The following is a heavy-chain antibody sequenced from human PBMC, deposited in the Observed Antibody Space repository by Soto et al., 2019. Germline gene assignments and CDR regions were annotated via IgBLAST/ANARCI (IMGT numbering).Heavy chain of an antibody. Sequence: GGSLRLSCAASGFTFSSYEMNWVRQAPGKGLEWVSYISSSGSTIYYADSVKGRFTISRDNAKNSLYLQMNSLRAEDTAVYYCARVPIQLWYSSSWSLDYWGQGTLVTVSS. J-gene: IGHJ4*02. CDR3: ARVPIQLWYSSSWSLDY. CDR2: ISSSGSTI. V-gene: IGHV3-48*03. CDR1: GFTFSSYE. D-gene: IGHD6-13*01.